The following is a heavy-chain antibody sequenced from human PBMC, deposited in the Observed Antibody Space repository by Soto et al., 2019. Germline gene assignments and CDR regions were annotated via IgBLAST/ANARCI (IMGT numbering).Heavy chain of an antibody. CDR1: GGSISSYY. V-gene: IGHV4-59*01. CDR3: ARDMLSSGGWFDP. Sequence: SETLSLTCTVSGGSISSYYWSWIRQPPGKGLEWIGYIYYSGSTNYNPSLKSRVTISVDTSKNQFSLKLSSVTAADTAVYYCARDMLSSGGWFDPWGQGTLVTVSS. D-gene: IGHD3-16*01. CDR2: IYYSGST. J-gene: IGHJ5*02.